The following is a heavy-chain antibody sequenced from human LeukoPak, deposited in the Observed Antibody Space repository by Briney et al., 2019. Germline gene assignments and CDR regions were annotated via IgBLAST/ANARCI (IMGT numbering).Heavy chain of an antibody. CDR1: GYTFTGYY. CDR2: INPNSGGT. D-gene: IGHD6-13*01. CDR3: ARGRRRIAAAGRRWFDP. J-gene: IGHJ5*02. V-gene: IGHV1-2*02. Sequence: ASVKVSCKASGYTFTGYYMHWVRQAPGQGPEWMGWINPNSGGTNYAQKFQGRVTMTRDTSISTAYMELSRLRSDDTAVYYCARGRRRIAAAGRRWFDPWGQGTLVTVSS.